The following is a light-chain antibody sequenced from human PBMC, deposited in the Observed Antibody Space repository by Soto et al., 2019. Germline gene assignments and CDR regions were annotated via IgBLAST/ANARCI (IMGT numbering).Light chain of an antibody. V-gene: IGKV3-20*01. CDR3: QQYGRT. CDR1: QSISTNY. Sequence: EIVLTQSPGTLSLSPGERATLSCRASQSISTNYLAWYQQKPGQAPRLLLYAASNRVTGIPDRFSGSGSGTDFTLTINSLEPEDFALYYCQQYGRTFGQGTRLEI. J-gene: IGKJ5*01. CDR2: AAS.